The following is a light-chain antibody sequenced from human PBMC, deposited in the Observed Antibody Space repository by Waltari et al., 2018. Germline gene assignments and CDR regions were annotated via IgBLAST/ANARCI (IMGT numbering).Light chain of an antibody. CDR1: SSDIGIYNH. V-gene: IGLV2-14*03. CDR3: SSYTTSSSWV. Sequence: QSALTQPASVSGSPGQSITISCTGTSSDIGIYNHVSWYQQHPGQAPRLMIYEVGDRPSGISNRFSGSKSGDTASLTISGLQAEDEADYYCSSYTTSSSWVFGGGTKLTVL. J-gene: IGLJ3*02. CDR2: EVG.